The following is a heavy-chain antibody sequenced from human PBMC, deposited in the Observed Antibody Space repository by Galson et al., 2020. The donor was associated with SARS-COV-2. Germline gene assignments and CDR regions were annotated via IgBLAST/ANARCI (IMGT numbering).Heavy chain of an antibody. Sequence: GGSLRLSCAASGLTVSRSTLHWVRQAPGKGLEWVSVILYDGTTKYYADSVRGRFSISRDNPKNTLYLEMNSLRPEDTAVYYCTRPGIGEIRGITDYWGQGTLVTVSS. CDR3: TRPGIGEIRGITDY. CDR2: ILYDGTTK. D-gene: IGHD3-10*01. J-gene: IGHJ4*02. CDR1: GLTVSRST. V-gene: IGHV3-30*04.